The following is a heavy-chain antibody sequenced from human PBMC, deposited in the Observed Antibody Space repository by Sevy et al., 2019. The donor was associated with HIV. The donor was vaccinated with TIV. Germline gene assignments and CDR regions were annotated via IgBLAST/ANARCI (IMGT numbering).Heavy chain of an antibody. CDR3: ARENPTRDDAFDI. CDR2: ISSSSTI. CDR1: GFTFSSYS. Sequence: GGSLRLSCAASGFTFSSYSMNWVRQAPGKGLEWVSYISSSSTIYYADSVKGRFTISRDNAKNSLYLQMNSLRAEDTAVYYCARENPTRDDAFDIWGQGTMVTVSS. V-gene: IGHV3-48*01. J-gene: IGHJ3*02. D-gene: IGHD5-12*01.